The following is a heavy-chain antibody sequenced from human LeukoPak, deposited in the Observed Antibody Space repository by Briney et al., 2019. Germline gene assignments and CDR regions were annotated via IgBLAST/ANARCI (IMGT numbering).Heavy chain of an antibody. CDR3: ARGYNYGSVTFDY. CDR1: GYSFTSYW. V-gene: IGHV5-51*01. J-gene: IGHJ4*02. D-gene: IGHD5-18*01. CDR2: IYPGDSDT. Sequence: GESLKISCKGSGYSFTSYWIGWVRQMPGKGLEWMGIIYPGDSDTTTSPSFQGQVTISADKSISTAYLQWSSLKASDTAMYYCARGYNYGSVTFDYWGQGTLVTVSS.